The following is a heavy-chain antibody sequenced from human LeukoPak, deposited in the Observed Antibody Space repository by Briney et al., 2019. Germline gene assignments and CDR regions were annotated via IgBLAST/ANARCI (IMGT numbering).Heavy chain of an antibody. Sequence: PGGSLRLSCAASGFTFSNYWMSWVRQAPGKGLEWVANIKQDGSEKYYMDSVKGRFTISRDNAKNSLYLQMNSLRAEDTAVYYCARDRWGYSYGGDWGQGTLVTVSS. CDR2: IKQDGSEK. V-gene: IGHV3-7*01. CDR3: ARDRWGYSYGGD. D-gene: IGHD5-18*01. J-gene: IGHJ4*02. CDR1: GFTFSNYW.